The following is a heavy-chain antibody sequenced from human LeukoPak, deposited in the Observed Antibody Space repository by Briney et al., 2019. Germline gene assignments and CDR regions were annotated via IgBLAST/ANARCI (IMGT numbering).Heavy chain of an antibody. Sequence: GGSLRLSCAASGFTFSSYEMNWDRQAPGKGLEWVSYISSSGSTIYYADSVKGRFTISRDNAKNSLYLQMNSLRAEDTAVYYCAGVAVAGYDYWGQGTLVTVSS. D-gene: IGHD6-19*01. J-gene: IGHJ4*02. CDR1: GFTFSSYE. CDR3: AGVAVAGYDY. V-gene: IGHV3-48*03. CDR2: ISSSGSTI.